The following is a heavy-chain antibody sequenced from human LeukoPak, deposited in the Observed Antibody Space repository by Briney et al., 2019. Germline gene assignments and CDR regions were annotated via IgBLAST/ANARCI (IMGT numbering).Heavy chain of an antibody. D-gene: IGHD2-21*02. J-gene: IGHJ4*02. CDR2: IIPIFGTA. CDR1: GGTFSSYA. CDR3: ARSANTDGGDGYYFDY. V-gene: IGHV1-69*06. Sequence: ASVKVSCKASGGTFSSYAISWVRQAPGQGLEWMGGIIPIFGTANYAQKFQGRVTITADKSTSTAYMELSSQRSEDTAVYYCARSANTDGGDGYYFDYWGQGTLVTVSS.